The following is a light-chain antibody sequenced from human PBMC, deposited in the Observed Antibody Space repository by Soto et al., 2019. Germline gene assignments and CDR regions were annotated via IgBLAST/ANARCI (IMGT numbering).Light chain of an antibody. J-gene: IGKJ1*01. CDR2: GES. Sequence: VMTQSPATLSLSPGDSATLSCRASQSVSSNLAWYQQKTGQAPRLLIYGESTRATGIPDRLSGSGSGTELNLTISRLQSEDFAVYYCQQYNNWPETFGQGTKVDIK. CDR3: QQYNNWPET. CDR1: QSVSSN. V-gene: IGKV3-15*01.